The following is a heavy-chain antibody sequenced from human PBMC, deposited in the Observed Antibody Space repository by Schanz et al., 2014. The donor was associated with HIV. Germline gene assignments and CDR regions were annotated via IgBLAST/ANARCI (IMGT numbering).Heavy chain of an antibody. Sequence: EVQLVESGGGLVQPGGSQRLSCAASGFAFSDYAMSWVRQAPGKGLEWVSSISGGSGSTFYADSVKGRFTISRVNSKNTLYLQMNSLRAEDTAIYYCAKTSITLGMDVWGQGTTVTVSS. CDR3: AKTSITLGMDV. CDR2: ISGGSGST. V-gene: IGHV3-23*04. CDR1: GFAFSDYA. D-gene: IGHD1-20*01. J-gene: IGHJ6*02.